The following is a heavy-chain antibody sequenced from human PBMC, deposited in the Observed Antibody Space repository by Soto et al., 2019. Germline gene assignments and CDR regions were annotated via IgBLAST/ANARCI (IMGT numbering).Heavy chain of an antibody. J-gene: IGHJ4*02. V-gene: IGHV3-53*01. CDR3: ARARTTSAGLFDW. Sequence: GGSLRLSCLVSGFTVTNTYMAWVRQAPGKGLEWVSAIYSDGGTYYPDSVKGRFTISRDNPKNTLFLQMNSLRAEDTAVYFCARARTTSAGLFDWWGQGTQVTVSS. CDR2: IYSDGGT. CDR1: GFTVTNTY. D-gene: IGHD6-19*01.